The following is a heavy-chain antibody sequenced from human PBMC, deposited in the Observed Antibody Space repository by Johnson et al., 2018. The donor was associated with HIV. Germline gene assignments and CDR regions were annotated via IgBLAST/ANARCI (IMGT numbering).Heavy chain of an antibody. Sequence: QVQLVESGGGLVKPGGSLRLSCAASGFSFSDYYMSCIRQAPGRGLEWVSYIRGSDRTTYYAESVRGRFTISRDNAKNSLYLQMNSLRAEDTALYYCAKNYYGSGRGAFDIWGQGTMVTVSS. J-gene: IGHJ3*02. CDR3: AKNYYGSGRGAFDI. V-gene: IGHV3-11*01. CDR2: IRGSDRTT. D-gene: IGHD3-10*01. CDR1: GFSFSDYY.